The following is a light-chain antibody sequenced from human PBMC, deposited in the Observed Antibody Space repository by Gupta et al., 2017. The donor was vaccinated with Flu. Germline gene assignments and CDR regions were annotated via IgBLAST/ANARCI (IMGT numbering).Light chain of an antibody. J-gene: IGLJ1*01. CDR1: SSDVGRSDS. V-gene: IGLV2-14*01. CDR3: SSYTSGSTFYV. Sequence: QPALSQPASLSGPPAQPTTTSCSETSSDVGRSDSVSWYQQHPDNAPKLIIFDVTNRPSGVSSRFSGSKSGNTASLTIAGLQAEDETGYYCSSYTSGSTFYVFGTGTKVTVL. CDR2: DVT.